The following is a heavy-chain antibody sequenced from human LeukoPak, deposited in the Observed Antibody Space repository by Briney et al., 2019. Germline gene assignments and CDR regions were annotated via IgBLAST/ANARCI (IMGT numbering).Heavy chain of an antibody. D-gene: IGHD3-10*01. Sequence: GGSLRLSCTASDFTFSTYWVHWVRQAPGKGLIWVARIPPEASRTTYADSVKGRFTISRDNAKNTVYLQMNSLRVDDTAICFCAGEFSGAREVWGQGTMVTVSS. CDR2: IPPEASRT. CDR3: AGEFSGAREV. CDR1: DFTFSTYW. J-gene: IGHJ3*01. V-gene: IGHV3-74*01.